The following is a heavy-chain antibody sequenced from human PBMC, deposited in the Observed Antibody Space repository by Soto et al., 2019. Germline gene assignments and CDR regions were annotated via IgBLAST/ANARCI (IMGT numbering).Heavy chain of an antibody. V-gene: IGHV1-18*01. Sequence: QVQLVQSGAEVKKPGASVKVSCKASGYPFTSYGISWVRQAPGQGLEWMRWISAWNGNTNYSPKFQGRVNMTTDTSTITAYMELRSLRSDNTTVYYCTRGGKYCTNGLYSCYGMDVWGQGTTVTVTS. D-gene: IGHD2-8*01. CDR3: TRGGKYCTNGLYSCYGMDV. J-gene: IGHJ6*02. CDR2: ISAWNGNT. CDR1: GYPFTSYG.